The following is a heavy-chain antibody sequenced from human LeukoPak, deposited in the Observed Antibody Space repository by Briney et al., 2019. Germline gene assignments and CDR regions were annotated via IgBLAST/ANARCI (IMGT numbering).Heavy chain of an antibody. J-gene: IGHJ4*02. CDR2: FDPEDGET. Sequence: ASVKVSCKASGYTFTGYYMHWVRQAPGQGLEWMGGFDPEDGETIYAQKFQGRVTMTEDTSTDTAYMELSSLRSEDTAVYYCATTYGDFMYYFDYWGQGTLVTVSS. CDR1: GYTFTGYY. V-gene: IGHV1-24*01. CDR3: ATTYGDFMYYFDY. D-gene: IGHD4-17*01.